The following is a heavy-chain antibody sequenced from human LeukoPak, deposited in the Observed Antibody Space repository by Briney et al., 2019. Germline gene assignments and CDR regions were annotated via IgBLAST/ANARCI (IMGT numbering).Heavy chain of an antibody. CDR3: ARFSQYYDSPTHYLDY. J-gene: IGHJ4*02. Sequence: SETLSLTCTVSGGSINNYYWSWVRQPPGAGREWLAYIYYTGSTNYNRSLKTRLTISVDTSKIQFSLRLNSVTAADTAVYYCARFSQYYDSPTHYLDYWGQGILVTVSS. V-gene: IGHV4-59*08. CDR1: GGSINNYY. CDR2: IYYTGST. D-gene: IGHD2/OR15-2a*01.